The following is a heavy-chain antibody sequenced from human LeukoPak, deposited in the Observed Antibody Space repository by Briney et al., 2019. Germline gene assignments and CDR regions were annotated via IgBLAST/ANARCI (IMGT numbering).Heavy chain of an antibody. Sequence: SETLSLTCTVSGGSISSGSYYWSWIRQPAGKGLEWIGRIYTSGSTNYNPSLKSRVTMSVDTSKNQFSLKLSSVTAADTAVYYCARGHITMVRGTYNWFDPWGQGTLVTVSS. CDR3: ARGHITMVRGTYNWFDP. CDR2: IYTSGST. J-gene: IGHJ5*02. D-gene: IGHD3-10*01. CDR1: GGSISSGSYY. V-gene: IGHV4-61*02.